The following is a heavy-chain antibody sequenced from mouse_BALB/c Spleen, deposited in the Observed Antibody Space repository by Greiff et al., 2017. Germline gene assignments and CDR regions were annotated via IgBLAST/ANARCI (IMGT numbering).Heavy chain of an antibody. D-gene: IGHD1-2*01. V-gene: IGHV1-20*01. Sequence: VQLQQSGAELVKPGASVKLSCKASGYSFTGNFMNWVKQSHGKSLEWIGRINPYNGDTFYNQKFKGKATLTVDKSSSTAHMELRSLTSEDSAVYCGGKGDDGSYFDVWGEGTTVTVSS. CDR2: INPYNGDT. CDR1: GYSFTGNF. CDR3: GKGDDGSYFDV. J-gene: IGHJ1*01.